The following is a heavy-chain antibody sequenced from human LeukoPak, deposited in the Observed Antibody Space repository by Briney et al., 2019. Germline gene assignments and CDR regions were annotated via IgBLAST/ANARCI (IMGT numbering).Heavy chain of an antibody. V-gene: IGHV3-72*01. D-gene: IGHD3-10*01. CDR2: TRNKANSYTT. CDR1: GFTFSDHY. J-gene: IGHJ4*02. Sequence: GGSLRLSCAASGFTFSDHYMDWVRQAPGKGLEWVGRTRNKANSYTTEYAASVKGRFTISRDDSKNSLYLQMNSLKTEDTAVYYCTTMVRGVVPDWGQGTLVTVSS. CDR3: TTMVRGVVPD.